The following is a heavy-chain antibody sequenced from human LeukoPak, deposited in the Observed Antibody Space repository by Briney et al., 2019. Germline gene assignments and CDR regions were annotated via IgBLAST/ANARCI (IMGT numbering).Heavy chain of an antibody. CDR3: ARGGVVSRGQWLCADY. CDR2: LNPSGDQR. D-gene: IGHD6-19*01. CDR1: GGTFSSYA. J-gene: IGHJ4*02. V-gene: IGHV1-46*01. Sequence: ASVKVSCKASGGTFSSYAISWVRQAPGQGLEWMGILNPSGDQRIYAQKFQGRVTMTWDTSTSTVYMELNSLTSDDTAVYYCARGGVVSRGQWLCADYWGQGALVTVSS.